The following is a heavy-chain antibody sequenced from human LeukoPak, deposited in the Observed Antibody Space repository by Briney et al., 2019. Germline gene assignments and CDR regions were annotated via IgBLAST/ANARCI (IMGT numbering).Heavy chain of an antibody. Sequence: SVKVSCKASGGTFSSYAISWVRQAPGQGLEWMGGIIPIFGTANYAQKFQGRVTITADESTSTAYTELSSLRSEDTAVYYCARDPIAAAGIFDYWGQGTLVTVSS. CDR2: IIPIFGTA. CDR1: GGTFSSYA. V-gene: IGHV1-69*13. J-gene: IGHJ4*02. CDR3: ARDPIAAAGIFDY. D-gene: IGHD6-13*01.